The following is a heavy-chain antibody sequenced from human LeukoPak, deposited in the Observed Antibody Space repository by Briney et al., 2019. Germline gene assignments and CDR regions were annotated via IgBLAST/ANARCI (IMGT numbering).Heavy chain of an antibody. CDR1: GFTVSSNY. D-gene: IGHD7-27*01. Sequence: GGSLRLSCAASGFTVSSNYMSWVRQAPGKGLEWVSVIYSGGSTYYADSVKGRFTISRDNSKNTLYLQMNSLRDEDTAVYYCARVGETGGYYVDYWGQGTLVTVSS. J-gene: IGHJ4*02. CDR2: IYSGGST. CDR3: ARVGETGGYYVDY. V-gene: IGHV3-66*02.